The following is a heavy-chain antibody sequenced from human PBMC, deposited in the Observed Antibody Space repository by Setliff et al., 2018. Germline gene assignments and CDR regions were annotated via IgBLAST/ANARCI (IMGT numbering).Heavy chain of an antibody. CDR3: ANYEQRPRNLDY. D-gene: IGHD6-25*01. V-gene: IGHV3-23*01. Sequence: GGSLRLSCAASGFTFNNYFMIWVRQAPGKGLEWVSSISNSGGEIHYADSVKGRFTISRDNPRSTLYLQMNSLRAEDTALYYCANYEQRPRNLDYWGQGT. CDR2: ISNSGGEI. J-gene: IGHJ4*02. CDR1: GFTFNNYF.